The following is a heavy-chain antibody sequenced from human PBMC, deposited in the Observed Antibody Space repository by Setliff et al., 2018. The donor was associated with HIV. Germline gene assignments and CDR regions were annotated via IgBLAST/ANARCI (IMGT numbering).Heavy chain of an antibody. CDR1: ESTFYA. CDR2: IWYDASKK. D-gene: IGHD3-3*01. V-gene: IGHV3-33*06. CDR3: VKDVVKFWSGSGALDF. Sequence: GSLRLSCKASESTFYAMHWVRQAPGKGLEWVALIWYDASKKEYADSVKGRFNILRDDSKKTVDLQMNSLRADDTAVYYCVKDVVKFWSGSGALDFWGPGTLVTVSS. J-gene: IGHJ4*02.